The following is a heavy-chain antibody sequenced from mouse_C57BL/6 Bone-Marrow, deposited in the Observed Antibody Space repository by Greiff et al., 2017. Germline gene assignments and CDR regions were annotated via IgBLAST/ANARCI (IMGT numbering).Heavy chain of an antibody. CDR2: ISDGGSYT. Sequence: DVKLVESGGGLVKPGGSLKLSCAASGFTFSSYAMSWVRQTPEKRLEWVATISDGGSYTYYPDNVKGRFTISRDNAKDNRYLQMSHLKSEDTAMYYCASLGFDYWGQGTTLTVSS. CDR1: GFTFSSYA. J-gene: IGHJ2*01. V-gene: IGHV5-4*03. CDR3: ASLGFDY. D-gene: IGHD4-1*01.